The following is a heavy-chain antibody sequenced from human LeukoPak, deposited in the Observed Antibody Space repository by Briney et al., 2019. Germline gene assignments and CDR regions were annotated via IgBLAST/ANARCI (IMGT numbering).Heavy chain of an antibody. V-gene: IGHV4-59*01. J-gene: IGHJ3*02. Sequence: PSQTLSLTCTVSGGSISSYYWSWIRQPPGKGLEWIGYIYYSGSTNYNPSLRSRVTISVDTSKNQFSLKLSSVTAADTAVYYCAREIVDSAFDIWGQGTMVTVSS. D-gene: IGHD3-22*01. CDR1: GGSISSYY. CDR2: IYYSGST. CDR3: AREIVDSAFDI.